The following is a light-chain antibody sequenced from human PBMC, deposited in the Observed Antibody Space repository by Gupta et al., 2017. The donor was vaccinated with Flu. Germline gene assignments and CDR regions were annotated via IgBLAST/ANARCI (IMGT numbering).Light chain of an antibody. CDR2: GAS. J-gene: IGKJ4*01. Sequence: EIALTQSPGTLSLSPGARATLSCRASQSVSSSYLAGYQQKPGQAPRLLIYGASSRATGIPDRFSGSGSGTDFTLTISRLEPEDFAVYYCQQYGSSPRVTFGGGTKVEIK. V-gene: IGKV3-20*01. CDR3: QQYGSSPRVT. CDR1: QSVSSSY.